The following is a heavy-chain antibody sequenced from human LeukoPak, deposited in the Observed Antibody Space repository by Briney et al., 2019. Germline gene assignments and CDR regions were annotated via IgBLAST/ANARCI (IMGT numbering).Heavy chain of an antibody. V-gene: IGHV1-46*01. D-gene: IGHD3-22*01. CDR2: INPSGGST. Sequence: GASVKVSCKASGYTFTSYYMHWVRQAPGQGLEWMGIINPSGGSTSYAQKFQGRVTMTRDTSTSTVYMELSSLRSEDTAVYYCARDPTYYYDSSGPSHFDPWGQGTLVTVSS. J-gene: IGHJ5*02. CDR1: GYTFTSYY. CDR3: ARDPTYYYDSSGPSHFDP.